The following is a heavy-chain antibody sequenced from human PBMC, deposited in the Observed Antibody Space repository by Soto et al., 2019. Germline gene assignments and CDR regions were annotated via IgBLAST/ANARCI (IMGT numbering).Heavy chain of an antibody. CDR2: INGSGGST. D-gene: IGHD3-10*01. Sequence: GGSLRLSCAASGFTFSSYAMSWVRQAPGKGLEWVSAINGSGGSTYYADSVKGRFTISRDNSKNTLYLQMNSLRAEDTAVYYCAKARPGSSVPSRFDYWGQGTLVTVSS. J-gene: IGHJ4*02. V-gene: IGHV3-23*01. CDR3: AKARPGSSVPSRFDY. CDR1: GFTFSSYA.